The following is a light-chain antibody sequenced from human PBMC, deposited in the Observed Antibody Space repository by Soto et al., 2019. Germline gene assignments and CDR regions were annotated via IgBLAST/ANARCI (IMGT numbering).Light chain of an antibody. CDR1: SSDVGGYNY. CDR2: EVS. J-gene: IGLJ1*01. Sequence: QSVLTQPASVSGYPGQSITISCTGTSSDVGGYNYVSWYQQNPGKAPKLMIYEVSHRPSGVSDRFSGSKSGNTASLTISGLQAEDEADYHCCSYAGTRTSWVFGTGTKLTVL. CDR3: CSYAGTRTSWV. V-gene: IGLV2-23*02.